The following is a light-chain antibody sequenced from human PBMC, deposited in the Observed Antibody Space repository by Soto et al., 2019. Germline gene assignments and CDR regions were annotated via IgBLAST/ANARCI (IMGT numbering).Light chain of an antibody. J-gene: IGKJ3*01. CDR2: DAS. V-gene: IGKV3-11*01. Sequence: EIVLTQSPATLSLSPGERATLSCRASQSVSSYLAWYQQKPGQAPRLLIYDASNRATGIPARFSGSGSGTGFTLTISSLEPEDFAVYYCQQGFTFGPGTKVDIK. CDR1: QSVSSY. CDR3: QQGFT.